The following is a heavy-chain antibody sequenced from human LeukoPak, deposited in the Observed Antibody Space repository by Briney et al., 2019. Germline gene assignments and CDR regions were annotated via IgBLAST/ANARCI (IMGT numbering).Heavy chain of an antibody. V-gene: IGHV1-46*01. CDR2: INPSGGST. Sequence: ASVKVSCKASGYTFTSYYMHWVRQAPGQGLEWMGIINPSGGSTSYAQKFQGRVTMTRDTSTSTVYMELSSLRSEDTAVYYGARVGSGYSYGSPFDYWAREPWSPSPQ. J-gene: IGHJ4*02. CDR3: ARVGSGYSYGSPFDY. CDR1: GYTFTSYY. D-gene: IGHD5-18*01.